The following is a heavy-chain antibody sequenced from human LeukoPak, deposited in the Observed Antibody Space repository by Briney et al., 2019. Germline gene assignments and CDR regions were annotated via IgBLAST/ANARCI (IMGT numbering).Heavy chain of an antibody. CDR2: IYYSGST. J-gene: IGHJ4*02. CDR1: GGSISSYY. Sequence: PSETLSLTCTVSGGSISSYYWSWIRQPPGKGLDYIGYIYYSGSTNYNPSLKSRVTISVDTSKNQFSLKLSSVTAADAAVYYCARRGSGGSHDYWGQGTLVTVSS. V-gene: IGHV4-59*12. D-gene: IGHD2-15*01. CDR3: ARRGSGGSHDY.